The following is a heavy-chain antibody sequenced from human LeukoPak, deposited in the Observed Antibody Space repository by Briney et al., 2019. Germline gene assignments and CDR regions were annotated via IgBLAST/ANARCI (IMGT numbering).Heavy chain of an antibody. CDR1: GFSFNTFA. V-gene: IGHV3-23*05. CDR3: TKDSQGSYDRFWYGTNGMDV. J-gene: IGHJ6*02. CDR2: ISDYP. Sequence: PGGSLRLSCVASGFSFNTFALTWVRQAPGKGLEWVSTISDYPHYADSVRGRFTISRDNSRKTVFLQMNSLTPEDAATYYCTKDSQGSYDRFWYGTNGMDVWGQGTTVTVSS. D-gene: IGHD3-16*01.